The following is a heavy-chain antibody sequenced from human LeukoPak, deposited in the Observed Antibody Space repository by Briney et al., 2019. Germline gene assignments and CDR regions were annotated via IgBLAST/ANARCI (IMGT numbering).Heavy chain of an antibody. CDR1: GGSFSSYF. CDR2: IYHSGST. V-gene: IGHV4-59*01. D-gene: IGHD3-22*01. CDR3: ARGHPEHYYEGGHGMDV. J-gene: IGHJ6*02. Sequence: SETLSLTCTLSGGSFSSYFWNWIRQPPGKGLEWIGHIYHSGSTNYNPSLKSRVTISVDTSKNQFSLRLSSVTAADTAVYYCARGHPEHYYEGGHGMDVWGQGTTVTVSS.